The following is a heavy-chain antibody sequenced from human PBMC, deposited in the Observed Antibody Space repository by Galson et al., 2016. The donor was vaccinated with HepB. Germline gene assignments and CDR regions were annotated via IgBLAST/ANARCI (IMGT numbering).Heavy chain of an antibody. J-gene: IGHJ5*01. V-gene: IGHV4-39*01. CDR1: GGSISSGGYY. CDR2: IYHSGST. Sequence: SETLSLTCTVSGGSISSGGYYWSWIRQHPGKGLEWIGYIYHSGSTYYNPSLKSRVTISVDTSKNQFSLKLSSVTAADTAVYYCARHPSNYNILTGYYDSWGQGTLVTVSS. CDR3: ARHPSNYNILTGYYDS. D-gene: IGHD3-9*01.